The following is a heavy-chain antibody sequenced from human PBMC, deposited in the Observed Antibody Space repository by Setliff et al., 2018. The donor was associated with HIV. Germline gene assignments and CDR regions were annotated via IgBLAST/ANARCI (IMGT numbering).Heavy chain of an antibody. J-gene: IGHJ4*02. CDR1: GYTFTSYW. Sequence: GESLTISCKGSGYTFTSYWIGWERQMPGKGLEWMGIIYPGDSDTRYSPSFQGRVTISADKSINTAYLQWSSLQASDTAMYYCARRASKASLDYWGQGTLVTVSS. CDR3: ARRASKASLDY. CDR2: IYPGDSDT. V-gene: IGHV5-51*01.